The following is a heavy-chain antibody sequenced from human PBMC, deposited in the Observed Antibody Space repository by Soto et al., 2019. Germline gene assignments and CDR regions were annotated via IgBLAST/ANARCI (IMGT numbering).Heavy chain of an antibody. CDR1: GGSISSYY. Sequence: PSETLSLTCTVSGGSISSYYWSWIRQPPGKGLEWIGYIYYSGSTNYNPSLKSRVTISVDTSKNQFSPKLSSVTAADTAVYYCARGGYSYGLDYWGQGTLVTVS. CDR3: ARGGYSYGLDY. V-gene: IGHV4-59*01. D-gene: IGHD5-18*01. CDR2: IYYSGST. J-gene: IGHJ4*02.